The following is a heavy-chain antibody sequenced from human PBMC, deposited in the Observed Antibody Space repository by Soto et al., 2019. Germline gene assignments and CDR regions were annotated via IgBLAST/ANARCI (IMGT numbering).Heavy chain of an antibody. Sequence: QVQLVESGGGVVQPGRSLRLSCEASGFTFSNHGMHWVRQAEDKGLEWVAVISSDGSSEYEDSVKGRFTISRDNSKNTLFLQMNRLRVDDTAVYYCARSQSCGYSGSGWVDHWGQGTLVTVSS. V-gene: IGHV3-30*03. J-gene: IGHJ5*02. CDR1: GFTFSNHG. CDR3: ARSQSCGYSGSGWVDH. D-gene: IGHD5-12*01. CDR2: ISSDGSS.